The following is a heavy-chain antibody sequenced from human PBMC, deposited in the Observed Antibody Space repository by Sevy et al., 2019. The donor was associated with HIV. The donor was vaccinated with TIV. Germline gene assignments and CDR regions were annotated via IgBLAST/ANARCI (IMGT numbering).Heavy chain of an antibody. J-gene: IGHJ3*02. CDR3: VRETAVTTMRAYDI. Sequence: SETLSLTCTVSGGSVNSPNYYWTWIRQPPGKRLEWIGSIYYTGTTNFIPSLESRLTISIDASKNQFSLNLNSVIAADTAMYYCVRETAVTTMRAYDIWGQRTMVTVSS. D-gene: IGHD4-17*01. CDR1: GGSVNSPNYY. CDR2: IYYTGTT. V-gene: IGHV4-61*01.